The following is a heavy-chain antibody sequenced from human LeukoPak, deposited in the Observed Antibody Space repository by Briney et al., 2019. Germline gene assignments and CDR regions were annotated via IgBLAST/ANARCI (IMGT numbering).Heavy chain of an antibody. V-gene: IGHV3-9*01. J-gene: IGHJ5*02. CDR2: ISWNSGSI. CDR1: GFTFDDYA. CDR3: AKDMGSGYSSGWYPLGFDP. D-gene: IGHD6-19*01. Sequence: GGSLRLSCAASGFTFDDYAMHWVRPAPGKGLEWVSGISWNSGSIGYADSVKGRFTISRDNAKNSLYLQMNSLRAEDTALYYCAKDMGSGYSSGWYPLGFDPWGQGTLVTVSS.